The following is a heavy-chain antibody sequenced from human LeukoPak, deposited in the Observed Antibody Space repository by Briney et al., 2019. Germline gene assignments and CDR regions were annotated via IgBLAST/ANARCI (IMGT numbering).Heavy chain of an antibody. Sequence: GRSLRLSCAASGFTFSSYGMNWVRQAPGKGLEWVSSISYTGTYIYYADSVKGRFTISRDNAQNSLYLQMNSLRAEDTAIYYCVRDRGTYRPIDYWGQGTLVTVSS. D-gene: IGHD1-26*01. V-gene: IGHV3-21*04. CDR3: VRDRGTYRPIDY. CDR1: GFTFSSYG. J-gene: IGHJ4*02. CDR2: ISYTGTYI.